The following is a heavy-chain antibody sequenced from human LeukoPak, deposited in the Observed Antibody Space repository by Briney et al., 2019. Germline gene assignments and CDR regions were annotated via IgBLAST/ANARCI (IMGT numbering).Heavy chain of an antibody. CDR3: AKAPYYYDSSGYRETDY. J-gene: IGHJ4*02. CDR2: ISGSGGST. D-gene: IGHD3-22*01. Sequence: GSLRLSCAASGFTFSSYAMSWVRQAPGKGLEWVSAISGSGGSTYYADSVKGRFTISRDNSKNTLYLQMNSLRAEDTAVYYCAKAPYYYDSSGYRETDYWGQGTLVTVSS. CDR1: GFTFSSYA. V-gene: IGHV3-23*01.